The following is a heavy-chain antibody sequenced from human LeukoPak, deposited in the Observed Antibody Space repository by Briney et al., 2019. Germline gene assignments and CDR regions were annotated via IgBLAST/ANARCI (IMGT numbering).Heavy chain of an antibody. CDR3: ARDDGGSYYGRRIDY. J-gene: IGHJ4*02. D-gene: IGHD1-26*01. V-gene: IGHV3-48*01. CDR1: GFTFSSYS. Sequence: GGSLRLSCAASGFTFSSYSMNWVRQAPGKGLGWVSYISSSSTIYYADSVKGRFTISRDNAKNSLYPKMNSLRAEDTAVYYCARDDGGSYYGRRIDYWGQGTLVTVSS. CDR2: ISSSSTI.